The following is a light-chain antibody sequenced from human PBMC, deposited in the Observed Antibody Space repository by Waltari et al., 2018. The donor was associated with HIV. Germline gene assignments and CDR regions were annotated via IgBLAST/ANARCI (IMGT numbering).Light chain of an antibody. CDR3: SSFTSGTTWV. Sequence: QSALTQPASVSGSPGQSITISCTGTSSDIGGYAHVCWDQQHPGRAPTLKIYYVSKRPSGVSDRFSGSKSGNTASLTISGLQTEDEADYYCSSFTSGTTWVFGGGTKVTVL. V-gene: IGLV2-14*03. CDR1: SSDIGGYAH. CDR2: YVS. J-gene: IGLJ3*02.